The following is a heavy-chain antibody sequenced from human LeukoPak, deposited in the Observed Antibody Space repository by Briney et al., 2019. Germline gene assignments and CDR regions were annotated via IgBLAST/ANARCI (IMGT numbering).Heavy chain of an antibody. J-gene: IGHJ4*01. D-gene: IGHD3-10*01. CDR1: GFTFSRFG. CDR3: ARDFSYGVKGAFKY. Sequence: PGGSLRLSCAASGFTFSRFGMHWVRQAPGKGLEWVAFLRCDGSDKEYAESVKGRFIISRDNSKNTLYVQMDSLRIEDTGVYFCARDFSYGVKGAFKYWGHGTLVTVSS. V-gene: IGHV3-30*02. CDR2: LRCDGSDK.